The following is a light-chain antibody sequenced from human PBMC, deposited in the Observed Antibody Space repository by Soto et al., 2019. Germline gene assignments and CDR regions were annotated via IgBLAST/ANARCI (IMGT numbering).Light chain of an antibody. Sequence: EIVLTQSPGTLSLSPGERATLSCRASQSVSSNYLAWYPQKPGQAPRLLIYGASTRATGIPDRFSGSGSGTDFTLTISRLEPEDFAAYYCQPSDNSLYTFGQGTNLDIK. CDR1: QSVSSNY. V-gene: IGKV3-20*01. CDR2: GAS. CDR3: QPSDNSLYT. J-gene: IGKJ2*01.